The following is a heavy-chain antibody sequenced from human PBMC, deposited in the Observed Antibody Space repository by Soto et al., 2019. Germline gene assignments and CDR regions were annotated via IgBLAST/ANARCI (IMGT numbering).Heavy chain of an antibody. V-gene: IGHV4-30-4*01. Sequence: QVQLQESGPGLVKPSQTLSLTCTVSGGSISSGDYYWSWIRQPPGKVLEWIGYISYSGSTYYNPSLKSRVILSVDTYKNQFSLKLSSVTAADTAVYYCATGGGSYRSLTFDYWGQGTLVTVSS. CDR3: ATGGGSYRSLTFDY. J-gene: IGHJ4*02. D-gene: IGHD1-26*01. CDR2: ISYSGST. CDR1: GGSISSGDYY.